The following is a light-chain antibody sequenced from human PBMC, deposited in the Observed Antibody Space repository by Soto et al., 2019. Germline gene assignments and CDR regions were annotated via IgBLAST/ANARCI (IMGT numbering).Light chain of an antibody. Sequence: ETVLTQSPATLSLSPGERATLSCRASQSVGTFLAWYQQRPGQAPRLLIHGASNRATGIPARFSGSGSGTDFTLTISSLEPEDFAVYYCQQRIHWPPFTCGPGTKVDLK. CDR3: QQRIHWPPFT. V-gene: IGKV3-11*01. J-gene: IGKJ3*01. CDR2: GAS. CDR1: QSVGTF.